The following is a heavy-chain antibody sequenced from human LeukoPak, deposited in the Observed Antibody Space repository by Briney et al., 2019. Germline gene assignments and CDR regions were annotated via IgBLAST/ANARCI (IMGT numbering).Heavy chain of an antibody. V-gene: IGHV3-30*04. J-gene: IGHJ4*02. D-gene: IGHD3-3*02. CDR3: ARDLGHFYYISLDFDY. Sequence: GRSLRLSCAASGFTFRNYALHWVRQAPGKGLEWVAVISYDGSNKYYADSVKGRFTISRDNSKNTLYLQMNSLRAEDTAVYYCARDLGHFYYISLDFDYWGQGTLVSVSS. CDR2: ISYDGSNK. CDR1: GFTFRNYA.